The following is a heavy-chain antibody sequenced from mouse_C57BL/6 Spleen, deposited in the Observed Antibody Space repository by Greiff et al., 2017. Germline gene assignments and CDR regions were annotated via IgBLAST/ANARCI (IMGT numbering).Heavy chain of an antibody. Sequence: EVMLVESGEGLVKPGGSLKLSCAASGFTFSSYAMSWVRQTPEKRLEWVAYISSGGDYIYYADTVKGRFTISRDNARNTLYLQMSSLKSEDTAMYYCTRDRTTVTSPLYWYVDVWGTGTTVTVSS. V-gene: IGHV5-9-1*02. CDR2: ISSGGDYI. D-gene: IGHD1-2*01. J-gene: IGHJ1*03. CDR3: TRDRTTVTSPLYWYVDV. CDR1: GFTFSSYA.